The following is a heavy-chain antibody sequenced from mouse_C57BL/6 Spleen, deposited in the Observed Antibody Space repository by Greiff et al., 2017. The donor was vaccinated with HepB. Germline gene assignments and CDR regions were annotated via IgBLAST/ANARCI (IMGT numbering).Heavy chain of an antibody. D-gene: IGHD2-10*01. V-gene: IGHV5-16*01. CDR3: ARDLLPHWYFDV. CDR2: INYDGSST. J-gene: IGHJ1*03. CDR1: GFTFSDYY. Sequence: EVKLMESEGGLVQPGSSMKLSCTASGFTFSDYYMAWVRQVPEKGLEWVANINYDGSSTYYLDSLKSRFIISRDNAKNILYLQMSSLKSEDTATYYCARDLLPHWYFDVWGTGTTVTVSS.